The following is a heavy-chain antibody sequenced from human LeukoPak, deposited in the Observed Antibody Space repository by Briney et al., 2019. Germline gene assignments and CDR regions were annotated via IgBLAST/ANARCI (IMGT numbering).Heavy chain of an antibody. CDR2: IYDSLST. J-gene: IGHJ4*02. D-gene: IGHD6-13*01. Sequence: TSETLSLTCTVSGGSMSTYYWSWIRQPPGQGLEWIGYIYDSLSTDYNPSLKSRVTISVDMSKNQFSLKLTSVTAADTAVYYCTRRSWYVDYWGQGTLVTVSS. CDR1: GGSMSTYY. V-gene: IGHV4-59*01. CDR3: TRRSWYVDY.